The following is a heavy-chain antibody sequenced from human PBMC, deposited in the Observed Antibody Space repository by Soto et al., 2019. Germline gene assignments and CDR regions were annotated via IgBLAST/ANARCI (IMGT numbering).Heavy chain of an antibody. Sequence: EVQLVESGGGLVQPGGSLRLSCAASGFTFSSYSMNWVRQAPGKGLEWVSYISSSSSTIYYADSVKGRFTISRDNAKNSLYLPMTSLRADDTAVYYCARDGITMVRGVISYWGQGTMVTVSS. V-gene: IGHV3-48*01. CDR2: ISSSSSTI. CDR3: ARDGITMVRGVISY. CDR1: GFTFSSYS. D-gene: IGHD3-10*01. J-gene: IGHJ4*02.